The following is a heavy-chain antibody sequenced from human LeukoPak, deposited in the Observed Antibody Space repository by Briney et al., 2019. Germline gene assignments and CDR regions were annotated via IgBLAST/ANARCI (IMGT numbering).Heavy chain of an antibody. Sequence: GGSLRLSCAASGFTFSSYEMNWVRQAPGKGLEWVSYISSSGSTIYYADSVKGRFTISRDNAKNSLYLQMNSLRAEDTAVYYCARDPLHCSGGSCYPTNDAFDIWGQGTMVTVSS. CDR1: GFTFSSYE. CDR2: ISSSGSTI. V-gene: IGHV3-48*03. D-gene: IGHD2-15*01. J-gene: IGHJ3*02. CDR3: ARDPLHCSGGSCYPTNDAFDI.